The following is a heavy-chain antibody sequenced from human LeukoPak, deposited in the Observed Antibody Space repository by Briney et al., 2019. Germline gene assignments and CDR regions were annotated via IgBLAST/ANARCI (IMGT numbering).Heavy chain of an antibody. Sequence: GSLRLSCAASGFTFSSYAMHWVRQAPGKGLEWVAVISYDGSNKYYADSVKGRFTISRDNSKKSMYLQMNSLRAEDTAVYYCARGPYEILTGTSFHFDYWGQGTLVTVSS. CDR2: ISYDGSNK. CDR3: ARGPYEILTGTSFHFDY. D-gene: IGHD3-9*01. J-gene: IGHJ4*02. CDR1: GFTFSSYA. V-gene: IGHV3-30-3*01.